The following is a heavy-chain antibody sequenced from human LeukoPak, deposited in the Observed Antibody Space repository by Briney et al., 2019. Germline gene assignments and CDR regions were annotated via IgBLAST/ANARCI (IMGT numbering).Heavy chain of an antibody. V-gene: IGHV1-2*04. CDR1: GYTFTGYY. J-gene: IGHJ4*02. CDR3: ARLDYYDSSGSLNY. CDR2: INPNSGGT. D-gene: IGHD3-22*01. Sequence: ASVKVSCKASGYTFTGYYMHWVRQAPGQGLEWMGWINPNSGGTNYAQKFQGWVTMTRDTSISTAYMELSRLRSDDTAVYYCARLDYYDSSGSLNYWGQGTLVTVSS.